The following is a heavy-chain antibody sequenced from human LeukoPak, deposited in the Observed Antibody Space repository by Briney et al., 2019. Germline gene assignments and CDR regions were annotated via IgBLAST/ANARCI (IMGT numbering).Heavy chain of an antibody. J-gene: IGHJ4*02. CDR2: ISGSGGST. CDR3: AKEGTLYYSDRIPY. CDR1: GFTVSSDY. D-gene: IGHD3-22*01. Sequence: GGSLRLSCAASGFTVSSDYITWVRQAPGKGLEWVSSISGSGGSTYYADSVRGRFTISRDNSKNTLYLQMNSLRAEDTAVYYCAKEGTLYYSDRIPYWGQGTLVTVSS. V-gene: IGHV3-23*01.